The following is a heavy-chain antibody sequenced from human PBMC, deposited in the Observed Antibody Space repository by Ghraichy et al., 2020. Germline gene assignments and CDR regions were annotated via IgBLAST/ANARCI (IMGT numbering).Heavy chain of an antibody. CDR2: ISWNSGSI. D-gene: IGHD3-22*01. CDR1: GFTFDDYA. Sequence: GGSLRLSCAASGFTFDDYAMHWVRQAPGKGLEWVSGISWNSGSIGYADSVKGRFTISRDNAKNSLYLQMNSLRAEDTALDYCAKDQGWRGSGYPDAFDIWGQGTMVTVSS. J-gene: IGHJ3*02. CDR3: AKDQGWRGSGYPDAFDI. V-gene: IGHV3-9*01.